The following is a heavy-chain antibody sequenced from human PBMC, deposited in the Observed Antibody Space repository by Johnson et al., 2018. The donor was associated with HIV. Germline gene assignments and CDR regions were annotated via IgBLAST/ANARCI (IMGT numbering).Heavy chain of an antibody. Sequence: VQLVESGGGVVQPGGSLRLSCAASGLTFSNYGSHWVRQAPGKGLEWVSAISGSGGSTYYADSVKGRFTISRDNSKNTLYLQMNSLRAEDTAVYYCAKDSGYDSHGAFDIWGQGTMVTVSS. CDR2: ISGSGGST. CDR3: AKDSGYDSHGAFDI. CDR1: GLTFSNYG. J-gene: IGHJ3*02. V-gene: IGHV3-23*04. D-gene: IGHD5-12*01.